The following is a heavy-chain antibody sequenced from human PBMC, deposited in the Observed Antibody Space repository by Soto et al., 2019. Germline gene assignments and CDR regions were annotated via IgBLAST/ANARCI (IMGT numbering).Heavy chain of an antibody. D-gene: IGHD3-3*01. CDR2: IGTAGDT. CDR3: ARASYDFWSGYPRDYYYYYYMDV. V-gene: IGHV3-13*01. J-gene: IGHJ6*03. CDR1: GFTFSSYD. Sequence: PGGSLRLSCAASGFTFSSYDMHRVRQATGKGLEWVSAIGTAGDTYYPGSVKGRFTISRENAKNSLYLQMNSLRAGDTAVYYCARASYDFWSGYPRDYYYYYYMDVWGKGTTVTVSS.